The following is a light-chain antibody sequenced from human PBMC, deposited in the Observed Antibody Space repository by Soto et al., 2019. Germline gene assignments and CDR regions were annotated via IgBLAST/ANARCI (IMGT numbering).Light chain of an antibody. V-gene: IGLV1-40*01. CDR2: GNT. J-gene: IGLJ3*02. CDR3: QSHDSSLNSWV. Sequence: QSVLTQPPSMSGAPGQRVTISCTGSSSNIGAGYDVHWYQLLPGTAPKLLIYGNTNRPSGVPDRFSGSTSGTSASLAITGLRAEDEADYYCQSHDSSLNSWVFGGGTKLTVL. CDR1: SSNIGAGYD.